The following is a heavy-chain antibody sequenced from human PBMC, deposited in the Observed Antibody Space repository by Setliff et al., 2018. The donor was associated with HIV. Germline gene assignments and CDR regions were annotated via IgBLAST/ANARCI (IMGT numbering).Heavy chain of an antibody. CDR1: GGSFSGYY. Sequence: SETLSLTCAVYGGSFSGYYWSWIRQPPGKGLEWIGEFNHGRSTNNNPSLKSRVTISGDTTKNQFSLKLSSVTAADTSVYYCARAPTNPDFYYYYMDVWGKGTTVTVSS. V-gene: IGHV4-34*01. J-gene: IGHJ6*03. CDR3: ARAPTNPDFYYYYMDV. CDR2: FNHGRST.